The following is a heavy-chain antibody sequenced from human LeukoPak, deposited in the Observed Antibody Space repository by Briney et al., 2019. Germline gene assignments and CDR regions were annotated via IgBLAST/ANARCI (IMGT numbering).Heavy chain of an antibody. D-gene: IGHD6-6*01. J-gene: IGHJ6*03. CDR1: GGSISSGRYY. Sequence: SETLSLTCTVSGGSISSGRYYWSWIRQPAGKGLEWIGRIYTSGSTNYNPSLKSRVTISVDTSKNQFPLKLSSVTAADTAVYYCARGESSTSPLYYYYYYIDVWGKGTTVTVSS. CDR3: ARGESSTSPLYYYYYYIDV. CDR2: IYTSGST. V-gene: IGHV4-61*02.